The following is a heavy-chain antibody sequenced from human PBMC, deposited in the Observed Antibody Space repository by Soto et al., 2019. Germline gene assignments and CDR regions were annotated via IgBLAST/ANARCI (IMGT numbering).Heavy chain of an antibody. J-gene: IGHJ3*01. CDR3: ARGRGNGLPGPFDV. CDR1: GVSISGYY. V-gene: IGHV4-59*01. CDR2: ISFSGST. D-gene: IGHD2-15*01. Sequence: QVQLQESGPGQVKPSETLSLTCTVSGVSISGYYWSWIRQSPGRGLEWIGYISFSGSTNYNPSLKGRVTISLDTYKNQFPLKLSSVTAADTARYYCARGRGNGLPGPFDVLGPGATVTVSS.